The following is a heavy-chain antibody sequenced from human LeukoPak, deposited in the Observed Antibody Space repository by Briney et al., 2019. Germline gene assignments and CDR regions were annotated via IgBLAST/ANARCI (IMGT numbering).Heavy chain of an antibody. CDR3: ARSYYGSGTSYGMDV. J-gene: IGHJ6*02. Sequence: GGSLRLSCAVPGFTFSRHWMSWVRQAPGKGLEWLANIKQDGSEKYYVDSVEGRFTISRDNAKNSLYLQMNSLRAEDTAVYYCARSYYGSGTSYGMDVWGQGTTVTVSS. D-gene: IGHD3-10*01. CDR1: GFTFSRHW. CDR2: IKQDGSEK. V-gene: IGHV3-7*01.